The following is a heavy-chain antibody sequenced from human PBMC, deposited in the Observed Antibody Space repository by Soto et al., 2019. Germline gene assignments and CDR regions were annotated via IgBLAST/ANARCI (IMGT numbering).Heavy chain of an antibody. D-gene: IGHD6-13*01. V-gene: IGHV3-30*18. Sequence: GGSLRLSCAASGFIFNSYGMHWVRQAPGKGLEWVAVISYDGSNKYYADTKKGRFTISRDNSKNTLYLQMNSLRAEDTAVYYCAKDRGIAAAGIWGYFDYWGQGTLVTVSS. CDR2: ISYDGSNK. J-gene: IGHJ4*02. CDR3: AKDRGIAAAGIWGYFDY. CDR1: GFIFNSYG.